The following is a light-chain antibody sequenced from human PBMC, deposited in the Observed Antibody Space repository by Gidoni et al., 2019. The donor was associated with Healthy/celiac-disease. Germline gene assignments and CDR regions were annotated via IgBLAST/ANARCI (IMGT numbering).Light chain of an antibody. CDR2: EHN. CDR3: QSYDTANQV. CDR1: SGSIASTY. Sequence: NFMLTQPHSVSESPGKTLTISCTRSSGSIASTYVQWYQQRPGSAPTNVIYEHNQRPSGVPDRFSGSIDRSSNSASLTISGLETEDEADYYCQSYDTANQVFGGGTKLTVL. J-gene: IGLJ2*01. V-gene: IGLV6-57*03.